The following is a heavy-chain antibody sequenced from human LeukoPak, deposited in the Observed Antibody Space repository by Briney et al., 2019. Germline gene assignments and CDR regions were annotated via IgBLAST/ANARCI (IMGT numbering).Heavy chain of an antibody. CDR1: GGSINSYY. CDR2: IYTSGRT. Sequence: PETLSLTCTVSGGSINSYYWSWIRQPAGKGLEWIGHIYTSGRTTYNPSLKSRVTMSVDTSKNQFSLKLTSVTAADTAVYYCARDPNYDILTGYYTDYWGQGTLVTVSS. J-gene: IGHJ4*02. V-gene: IGHV4-4*07. D-gene: IGHD3-9*01. CDR3: ARDPNYDILTGYYTDY.